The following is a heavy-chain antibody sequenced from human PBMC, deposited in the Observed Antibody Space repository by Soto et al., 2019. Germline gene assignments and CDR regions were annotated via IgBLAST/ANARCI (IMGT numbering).Heavy chain of an antibody. CDR2: IYPGDSDT. CDR1: GYSFTSYW. D-gene: IGHD2-15*01. CDR3: ARHIMVAATLNYYYYGMDV. V-gene: IGHV5-51*01. J-gene: IGHJ6*02. Sequence: GESLKISCKGSGYSFTSYWIGWVRQMPGKGLEWMGIIYPGDSDTRYSPSFQGQVTISADKSISTAYLQWSSLKASDTAMYYCARHIMVAATLNYYYYGMDVWGQGTKVTVSS.